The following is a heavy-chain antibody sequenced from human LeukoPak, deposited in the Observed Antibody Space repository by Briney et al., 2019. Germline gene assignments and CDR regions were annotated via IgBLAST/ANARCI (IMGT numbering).Heavy chain of an antibody. CDR1: GYTFTGYY. D-gene: IGHD3-10*01. CDR2: INPNSGGT. Sequence: GASVKVPCKASGYTFTGYYMHWVRQAPGQGLEWMGWINPNSGGTNYAQKFQGRVTMTRDTSISTAYMELSRLRSDDTAVYYCARGLDYYGSGSYYTLAGYWGQGTLVTVSS. J-gene: IGHJ4*02. CDR3: ARGLDYYGSGSYYTLAGY. V-gene: IGHV1-2*02.